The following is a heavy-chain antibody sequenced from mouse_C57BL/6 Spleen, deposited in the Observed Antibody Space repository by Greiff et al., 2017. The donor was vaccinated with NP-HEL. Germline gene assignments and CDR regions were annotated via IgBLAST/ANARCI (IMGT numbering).Heavy chain of an antibody. D-gene: IGHD2-1*01. CDR2: IDPETGGT. CDR3: TVGGNYPALCAY. J-gene: IGHJ3*01. CDR1: GYTFTDYE. V-gene: IGHV1-15*01. Sequence: QVQLQQSGAELVRPGASVTLSCKASGYTFTDYEMHWVKQTPVHGLEWIGAIDPETGGTAYNQKFKGKAILTADKSSSTAYMELRSLTSEDSAVYYCTVGGNYPALCAYGGKETLVTVSA.